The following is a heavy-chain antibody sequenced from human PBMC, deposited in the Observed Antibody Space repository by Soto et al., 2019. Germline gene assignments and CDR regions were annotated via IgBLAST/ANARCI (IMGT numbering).Heavy chain of an antibody. V-gene: IGHV1-69*13. D-gene: IGHD6-19*01. CDR3: ARAMAGISVYYYGMDV. CDR1: GCTFSSYY. CDR2: IIPNSGRA. J-gene: IGHJ6*02. Sequence: ASVKVSCKASGCTFSSYYINWVRQAPGQGLEWMGWIIPNSGRANYAQKFQGRVTITADESTSTAYMELSSLRSEDTAVYYCARAMAGISVYYYGMDVWGQGTTVTVSS.